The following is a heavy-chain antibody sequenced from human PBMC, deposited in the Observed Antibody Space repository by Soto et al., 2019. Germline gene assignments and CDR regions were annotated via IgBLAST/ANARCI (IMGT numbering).Heavy chain of an antibody. Sequence: SETLSLTCTVSGGSVSSGSYYWSWIRQPPGKGLEWIGYIYYSGSTNYNPSLKSRVTISVDTSKNQFSLKLSSVTAADTAVYYCARARITMVRGVQYYFDYWGQGTLVTVSS. D-gene: IGHD3-10*01. CDR3: ARARITMVRGVQYYFDY. CDR1: GGSVSSGSYY. J-gene: IGHJ4*02. V-gene: IGHV4-61*01. CDR2: IYYSGST.